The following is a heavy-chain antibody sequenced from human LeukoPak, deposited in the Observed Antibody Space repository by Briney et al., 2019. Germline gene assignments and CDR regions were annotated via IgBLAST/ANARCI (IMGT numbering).Heavy chain of an antibody. CDR2: ISGSGGST. CDR3: TKETYSSGWYPYFDY. J-gene: IGHJ4*02. Sequence: GGSLRLSCVASGFTFSSYAMSWVRQAPGKGLEWVSGISGSGGSTYYADSVKGRFTISRDNSKNTLFLQMNSLRAEDTAVYYCTKETYSSGWYPYFDYWGQGTLVTVSS. V-gene: IGHV3-23*01. CDR1: GFTFSSYA. D-gene: IGHD6-19*01.